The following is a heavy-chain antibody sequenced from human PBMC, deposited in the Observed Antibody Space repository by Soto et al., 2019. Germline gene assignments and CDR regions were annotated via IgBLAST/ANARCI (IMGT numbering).Heavy chain of an antibody. D-gene: IGHD2-2*01. CDR2: IYTSGST. Sequence: SETLSLSCTVSGGSISSYYWSWIRQPAGKGLEWIGRIYTSGSTNYNPSLKSRVTMSVDTSKNQFSLKLSSVTAADTAVYYCAMGFEGCSSTSCYPRRWNYYYGMDVWGQGTTVTVSS. J-gene: IGHJ6*02. CDR1: GGSISSYY. V-gene: IGHV4-4*07. CDR3: AMGFEGCSSTSCYPRRWNYYYGMDV.